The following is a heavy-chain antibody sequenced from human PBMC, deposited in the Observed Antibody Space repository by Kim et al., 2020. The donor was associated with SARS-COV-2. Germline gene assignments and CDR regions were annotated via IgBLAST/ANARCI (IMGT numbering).Heavy chain of an antibody. CDR2: IYYSGST. Sequence: SETLSLTCTVSGGSISSYYWSWIRQPPGKGLEWIGYIYYSGSTNYNPSLKSRVTISVDTSKNQFSLKLSSVTAADTAVYYCARERVGRAWIQLWESGGMDVWSQGTTVTVSS. V-gene: IGHV4-59*13. J-gene: IGHJ6*02. CDR3: ARERVGRAWIQLWESGGMDV. CDR1: GGSISSYY. D-gene: IGHD5-18*01.